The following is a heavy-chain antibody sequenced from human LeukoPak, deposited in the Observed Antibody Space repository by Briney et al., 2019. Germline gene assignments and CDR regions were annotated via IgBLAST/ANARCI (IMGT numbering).Heavy chain of an antibody. D-gene: IGHD1-26*01. Sequence: GGSLRLSCAASGFNFSTYEMNWVRQAPGKGLEWVSYITSSGSTTYYADSVKGRFTIARDNAKNSLYLQMNSLRVEDTAVYYCARDPYSGSYGPYYYYYMDVWGEGTTVTISS. CDR3: ARDPYSGSYGPYYYYYMDV. V-gene: IGHV3-48*03. CDR2: ITSSGSTT. J-gene: IGHJ6*03. CDR1: GFNFSTYE.